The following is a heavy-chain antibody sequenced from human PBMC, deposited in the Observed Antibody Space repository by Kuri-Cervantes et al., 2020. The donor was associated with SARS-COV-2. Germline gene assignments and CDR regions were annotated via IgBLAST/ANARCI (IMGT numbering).Heavy chain of an antibody. J-gene: IGHJ4*02. CDR2: ISSSGSYI. Sequence: GGSLRLSCAASGFTFSSYEMNWVRQAPGKGLEWVSYISSSGSYIYYADSVEGRFTISRDNAKNSLYLQMNSLRAEDTAVYYCARVEYYDSSGLLYYFDYWGQGTLVTVSS. V-gene: IGHV3-21*05. CDR1: GFTFSSYE. CDR3: ARVEYYDSSGLLYYFDY. D-gene: IGHD3-22*01.